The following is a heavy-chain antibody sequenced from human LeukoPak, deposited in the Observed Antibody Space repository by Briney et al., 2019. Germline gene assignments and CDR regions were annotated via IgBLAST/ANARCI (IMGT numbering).Heavy chain of an antibody. J-gene: IGHJ6*02. CDR1: GFTFSSYS. CDR2: ISSSSSYI. V-gene: IGHV3-21*01. Sequence: GGSLRLSCAASGFTFSSYSMNWVRQAPVKGLEWVSSISSSSSYIYYADSVKGRFTISRDNAKNSLYLQMNSLRAEDTAVYYCARDIVATNNYYYGMDVWGQGTTVTASS. D-gene: IGHD5-12*01. CDR3: ARDIVATNNYYYGMDV.